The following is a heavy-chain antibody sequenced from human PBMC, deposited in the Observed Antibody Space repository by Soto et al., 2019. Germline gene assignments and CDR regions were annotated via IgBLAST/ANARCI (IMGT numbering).Heavy chain of an antibody. CDR2: IYYTGST. CDR1: GGSIGRGGYY. CDR3: ARMTRGTPYSFDC. D-gene: IGHD4-17*01. J-gene: IGHJ4*02. Sequence: SETLSLTCTVSGGSIGRGGYYWSWIRQHPGKGLEWIGYIYYTGSTYYNPSLKSRVTISVDTSKNQFSLKLSSVTAADTAVYYCARMTRGTPYSFDCRGRGTLVTVSS. V-gene: IGHV4-31*03.